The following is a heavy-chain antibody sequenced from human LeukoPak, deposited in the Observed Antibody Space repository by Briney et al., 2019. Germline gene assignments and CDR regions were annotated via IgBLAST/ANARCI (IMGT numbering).Heavy chain of an antibody. CDR1: GGSISSYY. D-gene: IGHD3-9*01. J-gene: IGHJ6*02. V-gene: IGHV4-59*08. Sequence: PSETLSLTCTVSGGSISSYYWSWIRQPPGKGLEWIGYIYYSGSTNYNPSLKSRVTISVDTSKNQFSLKLSSATAADTAVYYCARLSPSVGYFDWFTGMDVWGQGTTVTVSS. CDR2: IYYSGST. CDR3: ARLSPSVGYFDWFTGMDV.